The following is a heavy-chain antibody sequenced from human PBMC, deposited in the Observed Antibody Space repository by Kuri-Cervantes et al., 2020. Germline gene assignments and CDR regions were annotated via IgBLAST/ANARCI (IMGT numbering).Heavy chain of an antibody. CDR2: ISWNSGSI. J-gene: IGHJ6*02. D-gene: IGHD6-19*01. V-gene: IGHV3-9*01. Sequence: SLKISCAASGFTFDDYAMHWVRQAPGKGLEWVSGISWNSGSIGYADSVKGRFTISRDNAKNSLYLQMNSLRAEDTALYYCAKDHSSGWLPDVYYYYYGMDVWAQGTTVTVSS. CDR3: AKDHSSGWLPDVYYYYYGMDV. CDR1: GFTFDDYA.